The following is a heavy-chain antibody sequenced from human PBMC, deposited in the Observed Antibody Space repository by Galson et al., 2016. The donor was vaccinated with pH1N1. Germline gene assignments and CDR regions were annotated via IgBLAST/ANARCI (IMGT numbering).Heavy chain of an antibody. J-gene: IGHJ4*02. CDR3: VRALNGTWI. CDR2: IKQDGSEK. Sequence: SLRLSCAASGFTFSNYCMSWVRQSPGKGLEWVANIKQDGSEKYYEDSVKGRFTISRDNAKSTLYLQMNSLSVEDMAVYYCVRALNGTWIWGQGTLVTVSS. V-gene: IGHV3-7*04. CDR1: GFTFSNYC. D-gene: IGHD2-8*01.